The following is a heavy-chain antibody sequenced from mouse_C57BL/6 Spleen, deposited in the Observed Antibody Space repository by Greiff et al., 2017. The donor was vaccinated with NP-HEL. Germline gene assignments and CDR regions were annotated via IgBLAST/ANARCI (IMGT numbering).Heavy chain of an antibody. CDR2: INYDGSST. CDR1: GFTFSDYY. CDR3: ARVYGNYVGWYFDV. J-gene: IGHJ1*03. Sequence: EVQLVESEGGLVQPGSSMKLSCTASGFTFSDYYMAWVRQVPEKGLEWVANINYDGSSTYYLDSLKSRFIISRDNAKNILYLQMSSLKSEDTATYYCARVYGNYVGWYFDVWGTGTTVTVSS. D-gene: IGHD2-1*01. V-gene: IGHV5-16*01.